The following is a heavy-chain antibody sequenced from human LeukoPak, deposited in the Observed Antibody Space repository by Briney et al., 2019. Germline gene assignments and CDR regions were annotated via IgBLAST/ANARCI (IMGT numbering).Heavy chain of an antibody. V-gene: IGHV4-59*12. J-gene: IGHJ4*02. Sequence: SETLSLTCTVSGGSIRRYYWSWIRQPPGKGLEWIGYMHHSGSTKHNPYLKSRVNISVDTSKNQFSLKLSSVTAADTAVYYCARDHCSGGSCYFPPDYWGQGTLVTVSS. D-gene: IGHD2-15*01. CDR3: ARDHCSGGSCYFPPDY. CDR2: MHHSGST. CDR1: GGSIRRYY.